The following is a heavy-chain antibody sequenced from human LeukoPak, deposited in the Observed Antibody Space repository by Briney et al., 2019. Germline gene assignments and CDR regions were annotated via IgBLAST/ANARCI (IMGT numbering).Heavy chain of an antibody. CDR2: TRNKANSYTT. CDR3: AGDYSGYFDY. J-gene: IGHJ4*02. Sequence: SGGSLRLSCAASGFTFSDHYMDWVRQAPGKGLEWVGRTRNKANSYTTEYAASVKGRFTISRDDSKNSLYLQMNSLKTEDTAVCYCAGDYSGYFDYWGQGTLVTVSS. V-gene: IGHV3-72*01. D-gene: IGHD1-26*01. CDR1: GFTFSDHY.